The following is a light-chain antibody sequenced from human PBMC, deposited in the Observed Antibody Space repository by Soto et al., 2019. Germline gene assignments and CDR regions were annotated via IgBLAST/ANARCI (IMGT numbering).Light chain of an antibody. J-gene: IGKJ1*01. Sequence: DIVMTQSPLSLPVTPGEPASISCRSSQSLLHSNGYNYLDWYLQKPGQSPQLLIYLGCTRASGVPGRFSGSGSGTDFALKIRRVEDGDVGVYYCMHALQTPWTFGHGKKV. CDR3: MHALQTPWT. CDR1: QSLLHSNGYNY. V-gene: IGKV2-28*01. CDR2: LGC.